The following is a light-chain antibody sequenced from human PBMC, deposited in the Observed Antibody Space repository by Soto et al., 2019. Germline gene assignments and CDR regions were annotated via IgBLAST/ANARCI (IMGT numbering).Light chain of an antibody. CDR3: QQYKTHTQLT. Sequence: DIQIPQYPSTPSASVGVRINITCRASESINTWLAWYQQKPGKAPNLLIYDASTLESGVPSTFSGSGSGTEFTLTLSSLQSDDFATCYCQQYKTHTQLTFGGGTKADIK. V-gene: IGKV1-5*01. CDR1: ESINTW. CDR2: DAS. J-gene: IGKJ4*01.